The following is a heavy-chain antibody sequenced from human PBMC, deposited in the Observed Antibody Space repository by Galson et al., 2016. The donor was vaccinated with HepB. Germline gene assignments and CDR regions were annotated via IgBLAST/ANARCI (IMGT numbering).Heavy chain of an antibody. V-gene: IGHV3-33*01. J-gene: IGHJ6*02. CDR2: IWYDGSKK. CDR1: GFTFSSYV. Sequence: SLRLSCAASGFTFSSYVMHWVRQAPGKGLEWVALIWYDGSKKHYADSVKGRFPISRHNSKNTLYLQMNSLTAEDTAGYYGASQDTVVVPLDAGGMDVWGQGTTVTVSS. CDR3: ASQDTVVVPLDAGGMDV. D-gene: IGHD2-2*01.